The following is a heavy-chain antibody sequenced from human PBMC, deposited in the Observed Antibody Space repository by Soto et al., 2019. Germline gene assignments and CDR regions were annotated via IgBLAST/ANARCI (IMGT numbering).Heavy chain of an antibody. CDR2: IYHSGST. J-gene: IGHJ5*02. Sequence: SETLSLTCAVSGGSISSSNWWSWVRQPPGKGLEWIGEIYHSGSTNYDPSLKSRVTISVDKSKNQFSLKLSSVTAADTAVYYCASSGVAAAGWFDPWGQGTLVTVSS. CDR1: GGSISSSNW. D-gene: IGHD6-13*01. CDR3: ASSGVAAAGWFDP. V-gene: IGHV4-4*02.